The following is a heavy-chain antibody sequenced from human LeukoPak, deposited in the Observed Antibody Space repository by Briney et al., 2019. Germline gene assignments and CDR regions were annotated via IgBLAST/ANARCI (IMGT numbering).Heavy chain of an antibody. CDR1: GGSIGSDNW. D-gene: IGHD6-19*01. V-gene: IGHV4-4*02. CDR2: IYHSGST. CDR3: ATNGWYCLDH. J-gene: IGHJ1*01. Sequence: KASETLSLTCAVSGGSIGSDNWWSWVRQPPGKGLEWIGEIYHSGSTNYNPSLQSRVTISVDKSNNHFSLRLTSVTAADTAVYYCATNGWYCLDHWGQGALVTVSS.